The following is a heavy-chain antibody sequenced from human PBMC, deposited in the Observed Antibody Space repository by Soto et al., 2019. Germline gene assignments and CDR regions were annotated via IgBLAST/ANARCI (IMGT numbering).Heavy chain of an antibody. D-gene: IGHD2-21*01. CDR2: IHQSGTT. Sequence: SETLSLTCDGGSLSGYFWSWIRQSPGVGLEWIGEIHQSGTTNYNPSLKSRVTISVDVSKNQFFLKLNSVTAADTAMYYCARGTRSTVMALVHFDYWGQGTLVTVSS. J-gene: IGHJ4*02. CDR1: GGSLSGYF. CDR3: ARGTRSTVMALVHFDY. V-gene: IGHV4-34*01.